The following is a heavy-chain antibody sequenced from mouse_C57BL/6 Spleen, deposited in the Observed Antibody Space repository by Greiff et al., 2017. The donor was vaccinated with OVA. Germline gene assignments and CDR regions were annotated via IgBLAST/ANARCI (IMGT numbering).Heavy chain of an antibody. Sequence: QVQLKESGPGLVQPSQSLSITCTVSGFSLTSYGVHWVRQSPGKGLEWLGVIWRGGSTDYNAAFMSRLSITKDNSKSQVFFKMNSLQADDTAIYYCAKRGVYYGLDGGFAYWGQGTLVTVSA. CDR1: GFSLTSYG. V-gene: IGHV2-5*01. CDR2: IWRGGST. J-gene: IGHJ3*01. D-gene: IGHD1-1*02. CDR3: AKRGVYYGLDGGFAY.